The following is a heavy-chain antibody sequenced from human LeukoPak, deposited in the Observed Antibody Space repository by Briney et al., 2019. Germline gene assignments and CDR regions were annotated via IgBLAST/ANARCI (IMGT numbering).Heavy chain of an antibody. CDR3: AREIGDYYDSSGYFDY. Sequence: PSETLSLTCTVSGGSISSGGYYWSWIRQHPGKGLEWIGYIYYSGSTNYNPSLKSRVTISVDTSKNQFSLKLSSVTAADTAVYYCAREIGDYYDSSGYFDYWGQGTLVTVSS. CDR1: GGSISSGGYY. J-gene: IGHJ4*02. V-gene: IGHV4-61*08. CDR2: IYYSGST. D-gene: IGHD3-22*01.